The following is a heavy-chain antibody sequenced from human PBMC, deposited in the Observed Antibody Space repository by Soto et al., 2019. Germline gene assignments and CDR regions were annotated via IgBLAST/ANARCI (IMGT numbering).Heavy chain of an antibody. CDR1: GGTFSSYT. CDR3: ASQDPRYVFWSGYRFDY. J-gene: IGHJ4*02. V-gene: IGHV1-69*02. Sequence: QVQLVQSGAEVKKPGSSVKISCKASGGTFSSYTISWVRQAPGQGLEWMGRIIPILGIANYAQKFQSRVMITAEKSTSTAYMELSSLRSEATAVYYCASQDPRYVFWSGYRFDYWGQGTLVTVSS. D-gene: IGHD3-3*01. CDR2: IIPILGIA.